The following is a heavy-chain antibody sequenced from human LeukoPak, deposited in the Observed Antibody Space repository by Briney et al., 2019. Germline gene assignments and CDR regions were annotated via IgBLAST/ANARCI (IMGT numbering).Heavy chain of an antibody. Sequence: PGGSLRLSCAASGFTFSSYWMHWVRQAPGKGLVWVSRIDSDGSTTNYADPVKGRFSISRFNAKETLYLQMNSLRVEDTAVYYCARGTDDIDIWGQGTLVTVSS. CDR3: ARGTDDIDI. CDR1: GFTFSSYW. V-gene: IGHV3-74*01. J-gene: IGHJ3*02. D-gene: IGHD3-9*01. CDR2: IDSDGSTT.